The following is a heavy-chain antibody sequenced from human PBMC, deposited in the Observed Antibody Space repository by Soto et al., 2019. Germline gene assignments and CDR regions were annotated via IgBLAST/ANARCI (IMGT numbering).Heavy chain of an antibody. D-gene: IGHD2-15*01. CDR1: GGTFRSYA. J-gene: IGHJ6*02. CDR3: ARGVVVPATPDYYYYGLDV. CDR2: IIPMFGAP. V-gene: IGHV1-69*15. Sequence: QVQLVQSGAEVKKPGSSVKVSCKASGGTFRSYAISSVRQAPGQGLEWMGRIIPMFGAPNYAQKFQGRVTIIADGSTGTAYMELSSLRSEDTAVYYCARGVVVPATPDYYYYGLDVWGQGTTVTVSS.